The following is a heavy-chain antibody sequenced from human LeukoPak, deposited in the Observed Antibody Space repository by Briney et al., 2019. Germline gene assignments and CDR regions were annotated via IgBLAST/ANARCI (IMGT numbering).Heavy chain of an antibody. D-gene: IGHD1-26*01. CDR1: GFTFSAYS. CDR2: ISSSSSYI. CDR3: AKGNSGSYYLFDY. V-gene: IGHV3-21*04. J-gene: IGHJ4*02. Sequence: PGGSLRLSCAASGFTFSAYSVNWVRQAPGKGLEWVSSISSSSSYIYYADSVKGRFTISRDNAKNSLYLQMNSLRAEDTAVYYCAKGNSGSYYLFDYWGQGTLVTVSS.